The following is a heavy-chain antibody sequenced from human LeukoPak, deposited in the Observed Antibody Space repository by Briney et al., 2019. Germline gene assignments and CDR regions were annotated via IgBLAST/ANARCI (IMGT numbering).Heavy chain of an antibody. J-gene: IGHJ4*02. V-gene: IGHV3-11*04. CDR1: GFTFSDYY. CDR2: ISSSGSTI. CDR3: ARDRRRTTWFDY. Sequence: PGGSLRLSCAASGFTFSDYYMSWIRQAPGKGLEWVSYISSSGSTIYYADSVKGRFTISRDNAKNSLYLQMNSLRAEVTAVYYCARDRRRTTWFDYWGQGTLVTVSS. D-gene: IGHD2/OR15-2a*01.